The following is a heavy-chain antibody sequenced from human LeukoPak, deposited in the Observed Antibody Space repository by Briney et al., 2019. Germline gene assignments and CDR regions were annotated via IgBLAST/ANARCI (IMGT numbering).Heavy chain of an antibody. V-gene: IGHV3-30*02. Sequence: GGSLRLSCAASGFPFNTYGMNWVRQAPGKGLEWVAFVRYDGSNKYYADSVQGRFTISRDNSKDILSLQMTSLRAEDTGVYYCATLYYDSSGYPIDIWGQGTMVTVSS. D-gene: IGHD3-22*01. CDR2: VRYDGSNK. CDR3: ATLYYDSSGYPIDI. J-gene: IGHJ3*02. CDR1: GFPFNTYG.